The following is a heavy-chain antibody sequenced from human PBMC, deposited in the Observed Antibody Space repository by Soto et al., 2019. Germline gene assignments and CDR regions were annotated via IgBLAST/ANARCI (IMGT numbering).Heavy chain of an antibody. D-gene: IGHD2-15*01. Sequence: GGSLRLSCAASGFTFSSYGMHWVRQAPGKGLEWVAVIWYDGSNKYYADSVKGRFTISRDNSKNTLYLQMNSLRAEDTAVYYCASGLNCSGGRCYHYGMDVWGQGTTVTVSS. V-gene: IGHV3-33*01. CDR2: IWYDGSNK. CDR1: GFTFSSYG. CDR3: ASGLNCSGGRCYHYGMDV. J-gene: IGHJ6*02.